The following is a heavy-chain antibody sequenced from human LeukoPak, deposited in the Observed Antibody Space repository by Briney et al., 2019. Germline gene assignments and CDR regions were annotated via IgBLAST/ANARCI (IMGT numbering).Heavy chain of an antibody. Sequence: SETLSLTCIVSGGSINSIPYYWGWVRQPPGKGLEWIGTVYYGGRTYYNSSLRSRVTISVDTSRNQFSLTLTSVTAADTAVYYCGRGRETLRYWGQGTLVVVSS. D-gene: IGHD1-26*01. J-gene: IGHJ4*02. CDR1: GGSINSIPYY. CDR3: GRGRETLRY. V-gene: IGHV4-39*07. CDR2: VYYGGRT.